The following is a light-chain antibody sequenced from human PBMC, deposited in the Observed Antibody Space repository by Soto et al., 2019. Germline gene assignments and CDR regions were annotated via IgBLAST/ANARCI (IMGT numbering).Light chain of an antibody. Sequence: QSALTQPASVSGSPGQSITISCTGTSSDVGAYYSVSWYQHHPGKAPKLIIYGVTSRPSGVSNRFSGSKSGNTASLTISGLHAEDEADYHCSSYTSGSSHYVFGTGTKVTVL. J-gene: IGLJ1*01. V-gene: IGLV2-14*01. CDR3: SSYTSGSSHYV. CDR1: SSDVGAYYS. CDR2: GVT.